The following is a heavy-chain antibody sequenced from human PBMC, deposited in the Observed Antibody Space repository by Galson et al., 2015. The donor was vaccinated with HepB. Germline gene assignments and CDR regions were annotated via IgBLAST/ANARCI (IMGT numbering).Heavy chain of an antibody. Sequence: QSGAEVKKPGESLKISCKGSGYSFTNYWIAWVRQMPGKGMEWMGIIHPGDSDIRHRPSFQGQVTISVDKSLTTAYLQWKSLKASDSAMYYCARVNTTGHSFYHMYVWGTGTTVTVSS. CDR1: GYSFTNYW. V-gene: IGHV5-51*01. J-gene: IGHJ6*03. D-gene: IGHD5-18*01. CDR3: ARVNTTGHSFYHMYV. CDR2: IHPGDSDI.